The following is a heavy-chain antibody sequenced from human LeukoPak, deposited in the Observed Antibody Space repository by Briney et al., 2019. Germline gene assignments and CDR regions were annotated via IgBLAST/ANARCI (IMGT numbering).Heavy chain of an antibody. D-gene: IGHD2-2*01. Sequence: ASVKVSRKASGGTFSSYAISWVRQAPGQGLEWMGGIIPIFGTANYAQKFQGRVTITTDESTSTAYMELSSLRSEDTAVYYCAREQLVVPAARPNWFDPWGQGTLVTVSS. V-gene: IGHV1-69*05. CDR1: GGTFSSYA. CDR3: AREQLVVPAARPNWFDP. CDR2: IIPIFGTA. J-gene: IGHJ5*02.